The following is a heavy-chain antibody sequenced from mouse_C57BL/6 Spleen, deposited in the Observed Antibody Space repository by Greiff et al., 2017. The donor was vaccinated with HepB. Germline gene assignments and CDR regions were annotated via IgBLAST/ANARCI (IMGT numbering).Heavy chain of an antibody. D-gene: IGHD2-5*01. V-gene: IGHV1-53*01. CDR2: INPSNGGT. Sequence: QVQLPQPGTELVKPGASVTLSCKASGYTFTSYWMHWVKQRPGHGLEWIGNINPSNGGTNYNEKFKSKATLTVDKSSSTAYMQLSSLTSEDSAVYYCASDYSNLDYAMDYGGQGTAVTVSS. CDR1: GYTFTSYW. CDR3: ASDYSNLDYAMDY. J-gene: IGHJ4*01.